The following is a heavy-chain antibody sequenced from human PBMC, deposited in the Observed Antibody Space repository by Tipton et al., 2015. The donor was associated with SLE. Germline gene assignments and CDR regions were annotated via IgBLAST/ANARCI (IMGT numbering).Heavy chain of an antibody. Sequence: SLRLSCAASGFTFSSYVMHWVRQGTGKGLEWVSAIGTAGDTYYPGSVKGRFTISRENAKHSLYLQMTNLRAGDTAGYYCARGGSDAFDFWGQGTRVTVSS. D-gene: IGHD3-16*01. CDR2: IGTAGDT. J-gene: IGHJ3*01. V-gene: IGHV3-13*01. CDR1: GFTFSSYV. CDR3: ARGGSDAFDF.